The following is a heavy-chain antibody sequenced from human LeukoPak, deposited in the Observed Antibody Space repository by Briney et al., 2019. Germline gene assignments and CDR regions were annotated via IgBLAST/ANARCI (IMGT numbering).Heavy chain of an antibody. V-gene: IGHV4-59*12. CDR1: GGSISSYF. Sequence: KTSETLSLTCTVSGGSISSYFWSWFRQPPGKGLEWIGHIYYSGSTNYNPSLKSRVTISVDTSKNQFSLKLSSVTAADTAVYYCARVGSSSWFDPWGQGTLVTVSS. D-gene: IGHD6-13*01. J-gene: IGHJ5*02. CDR3: ARVGSSSWFDP. CDR2: IYYSGST.